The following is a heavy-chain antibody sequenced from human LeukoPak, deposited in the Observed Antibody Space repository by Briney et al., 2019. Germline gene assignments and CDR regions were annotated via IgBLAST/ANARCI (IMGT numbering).Heavy chain of an antibody. D-gene: IGHD6-13*01. CDR1: GYTFTSYG. V-gene: IGHV1-18*01. J-gene: IGHJ4*02. CDR3: ARYPLSYSSNWHYYFDY. CDR2: ISASNGNT. Sequence: GASVKDSCKASGYTFTSYGVSWVRQAPGQGLEWMGWISASNGNTNFAQKLQGRVTLTTDTSTSTAYMELRSLTSDDTAVYYCARYPLSYSSNWHYYFDYWGQGTLLTVSS.